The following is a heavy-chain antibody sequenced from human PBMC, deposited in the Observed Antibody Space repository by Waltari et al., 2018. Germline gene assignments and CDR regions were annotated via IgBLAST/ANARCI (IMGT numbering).Heavy chain of an antibody. V-gene: IGHV1-18*04. J-gene: IGHJ4*02. CDR2: VSPHNGDT. CDR1: GYTFTRYG. Sequence: QVQLVQSGAEVEKPGASVKVSCKAIGYTFTRYGISWVRQAPGQGLEWMGWVSPHNGDTDYAQKFQGRVTMATDTFMNTAYMELRSLRPDGTAVYYCARGAPYGDYLPCDYWGQGTLVTVSS. CDR3: ARGAPYGDYLPCDY. D-gene: IGHD4-17*01.